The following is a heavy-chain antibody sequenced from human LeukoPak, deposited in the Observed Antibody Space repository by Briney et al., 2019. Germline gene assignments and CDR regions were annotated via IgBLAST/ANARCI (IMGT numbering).Heavy chain of an antibody. Sequence: SETLSLTCAAYGVSFSGYYWSWIRQPLGKGLEWIGDINHRGYSNCNPSLKSRVTISVDTSKNQFSLRLNSVTAADTAVYYCARERGGLDAFDVWGQGTVVTVSS. CDR2: INHRGYS. CDR1: GVSFSGYY. J-gene: IGHJ3*01. CDR3: ARERGGLDAFDV. V-gene: IGHV4-34*01. D-gene: IGHD3-16*01.